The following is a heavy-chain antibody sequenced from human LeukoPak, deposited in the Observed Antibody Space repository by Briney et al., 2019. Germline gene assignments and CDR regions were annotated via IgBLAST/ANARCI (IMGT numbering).Heavy chain of an antibody. CDR2: IYSAANT. Sequence: GGSLRLSCTASGFTFGDYAMSWVRQAPGKGLEWVSFIYSAANTHYSDSVKGRFTISIDNSKNTLYLQMNSLRTEDTALYYCAKDIGTMVWGVIDWGQGTMVTVSS. CDR1: GFTFGDYA. D-gene: IGHD3-10*01. CDR3: AKDIGTMVWGVID. V-gene: IGHV3-53*05. J-gene: IGHJ3*01.